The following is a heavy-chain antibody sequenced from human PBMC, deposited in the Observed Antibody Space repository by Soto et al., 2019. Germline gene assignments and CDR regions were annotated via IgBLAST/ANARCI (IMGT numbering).Heavy chain of an antibody. D-gene: IGHD6-13*01. Sequence: EVQLVESGGGLVQPGRSLRLSCAASGFTFDDYAMHWVRQAPGKGLEWVSGISWNSGSIGYADSVKGRFTISRDNAKNSLYLQMNSLRAEDTALYYCAKDLYSLYYYGMDVWGQGTTVTVSS. CDR2: ISWNSGSI. CDR3: AKDLYSLYYYGMDV. J-gene: IGHJ6*02. V-gene: IGHV3-9*01. CDR1: GFTFDDYA.